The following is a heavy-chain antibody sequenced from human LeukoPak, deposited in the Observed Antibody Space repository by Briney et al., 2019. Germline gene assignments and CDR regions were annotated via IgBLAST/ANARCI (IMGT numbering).Heavy chain of an antibody. CDR1: GGSISSSNDL. J-gene: IGHJ4*02. CDR2: IYYGGST. D-gene: IGHD5-24*01. CDR3: ARGSYYSAVDVEMATTNFDY. Sequence: SETLSLTCTVSGGSISSSNDLWGWIRQPPGKGLEWVGTIYYGGSTYYNPSLKSRVTISVDTSKNQFSLKLSSVTAADTAVYYCARGSYYSAVDVEMATTNFDYWGQGTLVTVSS. V-gene: IGHV4-39*07.